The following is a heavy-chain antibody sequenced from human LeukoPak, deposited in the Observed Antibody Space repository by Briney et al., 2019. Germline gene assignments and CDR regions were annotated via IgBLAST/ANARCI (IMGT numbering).Heavy chain of an antibody. V-gene: IGHV1-2*02. J-gene: IGHJ4*02. Sequence: ASVKVSCKASGYTFTGYYMHWVRQAPGQGLGWLGWMNPNSGGTKSAQKFQGRVTMTRDSSISTAYMDLTRLTSDDTAVYYCAASTIAVAGTNFATWGQGTLVIVSS. CDR3: AASTIAVAGTNFAT. CDR1: GYTFTGYY. D-gene: IGHD6-19*01. CDR2: MNPNSGGT.